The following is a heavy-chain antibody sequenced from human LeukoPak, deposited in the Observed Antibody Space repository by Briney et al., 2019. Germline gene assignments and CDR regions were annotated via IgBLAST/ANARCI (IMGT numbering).Heavy chain of an antibody. CDR3: ARRAGGYSHPYDY. J-gene: IGHJ4*02. D-gene: IGHD4-23*01. CDR1: GFTFSSFA. V-gene: IGHV3-23*01. CDR2: FSGSGGST. Sequence: GGSLRLSCAASGFTFSSFAMSWVRQAPGKGLEWVSAFSGSGGSTYYADSVKGRFSISRDNSKNTLYLQMNSLRAEDTAVYYCARRAGGYSHPYDYWGQGTLVTVSS.